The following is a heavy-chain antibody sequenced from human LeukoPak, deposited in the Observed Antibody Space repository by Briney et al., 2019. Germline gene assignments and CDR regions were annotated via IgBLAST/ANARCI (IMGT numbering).Heavy chain of an antibody. V-gene: IGHV1-69*01. Sequence: SVKVSCKASGGTFISYAISWVRQAPGQGLEWMGGIIPIFGTANYAQKFQGRVTITADESASTAYMELSSLRSEDTAVYYCARGISSLSYGNYWGQGTLVTVSS. CDR3: ARGISSLSYGNY. J-gene: IGHJ4*02. CDR2: IIPIFGTA. D-gene: IGHD4-17*01. CDR1: GGTFISYA.